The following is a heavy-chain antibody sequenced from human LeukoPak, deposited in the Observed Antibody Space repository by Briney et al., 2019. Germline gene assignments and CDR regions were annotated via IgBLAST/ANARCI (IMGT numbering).Heavy chain of an antibody. CDR2: IYYSGST. J-gene: IGHJ4*02. V-gene: IGHV4-59*12. CDR1: GGSISSYY. D-gene: IGHD6-13*01. Sequence: SETLSLTCTVSGGSISSYYWSWIRQPPGKGLEWIGYIYYSGSTNYNPSLKSRVTISVDKSKNQFSLKLSSVTAADTAVYYCARDSSSWLDYFDCWGPGTLVTVSS. CDR3: ARDSSSWLDYFDC.